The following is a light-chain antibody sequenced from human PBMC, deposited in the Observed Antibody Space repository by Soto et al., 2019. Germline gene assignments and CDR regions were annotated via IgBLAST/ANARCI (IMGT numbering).Light chain of an antibody. J-gene: IGLJ1*01. CDR3: AAWDDSMSVPYV. CDR2: RNN. Sequence: QSVLTQPPSASGTPGQRVTISCSGSSSNIGSNYVYWYQQLPGTAPKLLIYRNNQRPSGVPDRFSGSKSGTSASLAISWLRSEDEAAYYCAAWDDSMSVPYVFGTGTKLTVL. V-gene: IGLV1-47*01. CDR1: SSNIGSNY.